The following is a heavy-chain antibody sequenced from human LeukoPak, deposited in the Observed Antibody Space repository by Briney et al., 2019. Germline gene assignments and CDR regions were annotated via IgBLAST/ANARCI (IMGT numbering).Heavy chain of an antibody. CDR1: GRSISSCY. V-gene: IGHV4-59*01. D-gene: IGHD3-10*01. CDR2: IYYSGST. CDR3: ARDRDYGSGSWGYYYYYMDV. J-gene: IGHJ6*03. Sequence: PSETLSLTCTVSGRSISSCYWSWIRQPPGKGLEWIGYIYYSGSTNYNPSLKSRVTISVDTSKNQFSLKLSSVTAADTAVYYCARDRDYGSGSWGYYYYYMDVWGKGTTVTVSS.